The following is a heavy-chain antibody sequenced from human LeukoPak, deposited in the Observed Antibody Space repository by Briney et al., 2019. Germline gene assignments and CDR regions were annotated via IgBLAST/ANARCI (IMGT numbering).Heavy chain of an antibody. CDR3: AKDGRDYFVSGSHYRGVPALDY. Sequence: GGSLRLSCAASEFTFSSYNMNWVRQAPGKGLEWVSYISSSSNSIYYADSVKGRFTISRDNAKNSLYLQMNSLRAEDTAVYYCAKDGRDYFVSGSHYRGVPALDYWGQGTLVTVSS. CDR1: EFTFSSYN. CDR2: ISSSSNSI. D-gene: IGHD3-10*01. V-gene: IGHV3-48*01. J-gene: IGHJ4*02.